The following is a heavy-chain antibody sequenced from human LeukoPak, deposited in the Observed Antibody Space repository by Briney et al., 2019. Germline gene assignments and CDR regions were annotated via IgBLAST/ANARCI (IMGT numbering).Heavy chain of an antibody. D-gene: IGHD3-10*01. CDR2: IYYSGST. Sequence: SETLSLTCTVSGGSISSGDYHWSWIRQPPGKGLEWIGYIYYSGSTYYNPSLKSRVTISVDTSKNQFSLKLSSVTAADTAVYYCARDALEPMVRGVHYYGMDVWGQGTTVTVSS. CDR1: GGSISSGDYH. CDR3: ARDALEPMVRGVHYYGMDV. J-gene: IGHJ6*02. V-gene: IGHV4-30-4*01.